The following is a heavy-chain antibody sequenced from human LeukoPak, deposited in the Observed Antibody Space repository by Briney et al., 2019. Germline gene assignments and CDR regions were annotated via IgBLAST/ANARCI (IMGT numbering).Heavy chain of an antibody. CDR1: GGSISSGDYY. Sequence: PSETLSLTCTVSGGSISSGDYYWRWIRQPPGKGLEWIVYIYYSGSTYYNPSLKSRVTISVDTSKNQFSLKLSSVTAADTALYYCARNPRYYYDRRWYFDYWGQGTLVTVSS. V-gene: IGHV4-30-4*01. J-gene: IGHJ4*02. D-gene: IGHD3-22*01. CDR3: ARNPRYYYDRRWYFDY. CDR2: IYYSGST.